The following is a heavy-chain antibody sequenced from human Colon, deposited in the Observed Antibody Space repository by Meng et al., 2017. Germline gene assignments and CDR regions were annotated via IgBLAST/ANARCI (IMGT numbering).Heavy chain of an antibody. CDR2: IFSDGSQK. CDR3: ARDKGTTSCDT. J-gene: IGHJ4*02. Sequence: GGPLRLSCAASGIPFSRSGMHWVRQRPGEGLEWVAFIFSDGSQKYYIDSVKGRFTVSRDNSKDMLYLQMDNLRAEDTAVYYCARDKGTTSCDTWGQGTPVTVSS. V-gene: IGHV3-33*01. D-gene: IGHD4-17*01. CDR1: GIPFSRSG.